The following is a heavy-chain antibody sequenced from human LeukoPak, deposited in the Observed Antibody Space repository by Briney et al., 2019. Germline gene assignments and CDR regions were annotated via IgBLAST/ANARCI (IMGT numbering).Heavy chain of an antibody. J-gene: IGHJ5*02. Sequence: SETLSLTCAVSGGSISSGGYSWSWIRQPPGKGLEWIGYIYHSGSTYYNPSLKSRVTISVDRSKNQFSLKLSSVTAADTAVYYCARCVPVTNWFDPWGQGTLVTVSS. CDR1: GGSISSGGYS. D-gene: IGHD4-11*01. CDR3: ARCVPVTNWFDP. V-gene: IGHV4-30-2*01. CDR2: IYHSGST.